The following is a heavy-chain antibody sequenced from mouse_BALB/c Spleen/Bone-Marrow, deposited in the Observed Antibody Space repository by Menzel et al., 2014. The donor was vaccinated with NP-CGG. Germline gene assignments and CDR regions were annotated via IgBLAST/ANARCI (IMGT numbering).Heavy chain of an antibody. D-gene: IGHD1-1*01. V-gene: IGHV4-1*02. J-gene: IGHJ4*01. CDR3: ARLGYYGSMDY. CDR2: INPGSSTI. Sequence: EVKLVESGGGLVQPGGSLKLSCAASGFDFSRYWMSWVRQAPGKGLEWIGEINPGSSTINYTPSLKDKFIISRDNAKNTLYLQMSKVRSEDTALYYCARLGYYGSMDYWGQGTSVTVSS. CDR1: GFDFSRYW.